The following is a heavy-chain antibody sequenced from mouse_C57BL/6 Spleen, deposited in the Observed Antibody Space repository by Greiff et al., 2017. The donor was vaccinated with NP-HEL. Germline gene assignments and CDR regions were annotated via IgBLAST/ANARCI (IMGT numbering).Heavy chain of an antibody. J-gene: IGHJ3*01. CDR3: ARGEGNYAWFAY. CDR2: IDPSDSYT. D-gene: IGHD2-1*01. Sequence: QVQLQQPGAELVMPGASVKLSCKASGYTFTSYWMHWVKQRPGQGLEWIGEIDPSDSYTNYNQKFKGKSTLTVDKSSSTAYMQLSSLTSEDSAVYYCARGEGNYAWFAYWGQGTLVTVSA. CDR1: GYTFTSYW. V-gene: IGHV1-69*01.